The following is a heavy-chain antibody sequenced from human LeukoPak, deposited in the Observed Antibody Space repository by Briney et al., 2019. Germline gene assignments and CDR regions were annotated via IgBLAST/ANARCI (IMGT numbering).Heavy chain of an antibody. CDR3: ATGGRLPFDY. CDR1: GFTFSSYG. CDR2: IRYDGINK. J-gene: IGHJ4*02. Sequence: GGSLRLSCAASGFTFSSYGMHWVRQAPGKGLEWVAFIRYDGINKYDADSVKGRFTISRDNSKNTLYLQMNRLREEDTAMYYCATGGRLPFDYWGQGTLVTVSP. V-gene: IGHV3-30*02. D-gene: IGHD1-14*01.